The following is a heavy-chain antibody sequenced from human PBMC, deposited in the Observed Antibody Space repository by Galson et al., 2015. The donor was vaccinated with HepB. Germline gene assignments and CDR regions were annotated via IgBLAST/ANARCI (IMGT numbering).Heavy chain of an antibody. CDR2: IWYDGSNK. D-gene: IGHD3-3*01. J-gene: IGHJ5*02. Sequence: SLRLSCAASGFTFSSYGMHWVRQAPGKGLEWVAVIWYDGSNKYYADSVKGRFTISRDNSKNTLYLQMNSLRAEDTAVYYCARDYRGYDFWSGYYGKGNWFDPWGQGTLVTVSS. V-gene: IGHV3-33*01. CDR1: GFTFSSYG. CDR3: ARDYRGYDFWSGYYGKGNWFDP.